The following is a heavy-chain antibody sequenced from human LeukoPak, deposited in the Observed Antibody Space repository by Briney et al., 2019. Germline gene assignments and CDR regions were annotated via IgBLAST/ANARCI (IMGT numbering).Heavy chain of an antibody. J-gene: IGHJ4*02. CDR3: ARYYYASGSWFPFDY. D-gene: IGHD3-10*01. V-gene: IGHV3-7*01. Sequence: GGSLRLSCAASGFNFGTHWMTWVRQAPGKGLECVAIIKKDGSEKYHVDSVKGRFTISRDNAKNSLYLQMNSLRAEDTAVYYCARYYYASGSWFPFDYWGQGTLVTVSS. CDR1: GFNFGTHW. CDR2: IKKDGSEK.